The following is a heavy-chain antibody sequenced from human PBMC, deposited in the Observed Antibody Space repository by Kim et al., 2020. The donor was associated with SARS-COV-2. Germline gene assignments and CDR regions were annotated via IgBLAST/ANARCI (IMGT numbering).Heavy chain of an antibody. CDR1: GFTFSSYG. CDR2: ISYDGSNK. J-gene: IGHJ4*02. V-gene: IGHV3-30*18. CDR3: AKDRDYDFWSGPLV. D-gene: IGHD3-3*01. Sequence: GGSLRLSCAASGFTFSSYGMHWVRQAPGKGLEWVAVISYDGSNKYYADSVKGRFTISRDNSKNTLYLQMNSLRAEDTAVYYCAKDRDYDFWSGPLVWGQGTLVTVSS.